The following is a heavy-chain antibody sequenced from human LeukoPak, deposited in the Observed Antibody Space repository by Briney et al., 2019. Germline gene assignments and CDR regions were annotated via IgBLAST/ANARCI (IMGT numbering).Heavy chain of an antibody. CDR3: ATYFYDRSKLDAFDI. CDR1: GGSISSSSYY. V-gene: IGHV4-39*01. Sequence: SETLSLTCTVSGGSISSSSYYWGWIRQPPGKGLEWIGSIYYSGSTYYNPSLKSRVTISVDTSKNQFSLNLSSVTAADTAVYYCATYFYDRSKLDAFDIWGRGTMVTVSS. D-gene: IGHD3-22*01. CDR2: IYYSGST. J-gene: IGHJ3*02.